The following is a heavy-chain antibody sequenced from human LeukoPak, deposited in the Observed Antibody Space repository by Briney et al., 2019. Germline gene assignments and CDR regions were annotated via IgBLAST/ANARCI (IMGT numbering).Heavy chain of an antibody. Sequence: GGSLRLSCAASGFTFSSYSMAWVRQAPGKGLEWVSAVSGSGTTTYYADSVKGRFSISRDNSKNTLYLQINSLRAEDTAIYYCARSESRGYSGYDYYAFDIWGQGTMVTVSS. J-gene: IGHJ3*02. CDR3: ARSESRGYSGYDYYAFDI. CDR2: VSGSGTTT. V-gene: IGHV3-23*01. CDR1: GFTFSSYS. D-gene: IGHD5-12*01.